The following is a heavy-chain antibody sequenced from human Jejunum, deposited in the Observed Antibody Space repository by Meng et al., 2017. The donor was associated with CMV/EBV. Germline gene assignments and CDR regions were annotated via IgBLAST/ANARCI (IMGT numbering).Heavy chain of an antibody. J-gene: IGHJ5*02. D-gene: IGHD3-22*01. Sequence: TVSGGSISRSSYYWGWIRQPPGKGLEWIGSIYYSGSTYYNPSLKSRVTISVDTSKNQFSLKLSSVTAADTAVYYCARYVVFNWFDPWGQGTLVTVSS. CDR2: IYYSGST. CDR3: ARYVVFNWFDP. CDR1: GGSISRSSYY. V-gene: IGHV4-39*01.